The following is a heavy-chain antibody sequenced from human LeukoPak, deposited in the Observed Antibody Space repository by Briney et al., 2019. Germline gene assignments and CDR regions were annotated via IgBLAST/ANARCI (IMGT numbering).Heavy chain of an antibody. Sequence: ASVKVSCKASGYTFTSYDINWVRQATGQGPEWMGWMNPNSGNTGYAQKFQGRVTITRNTSVNTAYMELSSLRSEDTAVYYCARHYGDYVLGVDWFDPWGQGTLVTVSS. CDR2: MNPNSGNT. D-gene: IGHD4-17*01. J-gene: IGHJ5*02. CDR1: GYTFTSYD. CDR3: ARHYGDYVLGVDWFDP. V-gene: IGHV1-8*03.